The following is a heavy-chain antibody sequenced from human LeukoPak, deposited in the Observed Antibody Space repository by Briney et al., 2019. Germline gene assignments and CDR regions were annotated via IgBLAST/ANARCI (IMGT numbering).Heavy chain of an antibody. D-gene: IGHD2-2*02. CDR3: ARDKNRLLYSNWFDP. CDR2: ISSSSSYI. CDR1: GFTFNSYS. V-gene: IGHV3-21*01. J-gene: IGHJ5*02. Sequence: GGALRLSCAASGFTFNSYSMNWVRQAPGNGLEGVSSISSSSSYIYYADSVKRRFTISRDNAKNSLYLQMNSLRAEDTAVYYCARDKNRLLYSNWFDPWGQGTLVTVSS.